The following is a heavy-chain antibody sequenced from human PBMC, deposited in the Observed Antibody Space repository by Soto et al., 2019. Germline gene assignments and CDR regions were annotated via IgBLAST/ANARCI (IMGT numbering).Heavy chain of an antibody. Sequence: GGSLRLSCAASGFTFSSYAMSWVRQAPGKGLEWVSAISGSGGSTYYADSVKGRFTISSDNSKNTLYLQMNSLRAEDTAVYYCAKDQLRYFTGSKFDPWGQGTLVTVSS. V-gene: IGHV3-23*01. CDR2: ISGSGGST. CDR3: AKDQLRYFTGSKFDP. CDR1: GFTFSSYA. J-gene: IGHJ5*02. D-gene: IGHD3-9*01.